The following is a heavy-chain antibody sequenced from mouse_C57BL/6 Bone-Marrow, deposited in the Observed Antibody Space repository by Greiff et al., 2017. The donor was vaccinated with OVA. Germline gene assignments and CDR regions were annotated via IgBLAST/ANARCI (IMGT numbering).Heavy chain of an antibody. J-gene: IGHJ2*01. CDR3: ARRPYRGYFDY. D-gene: IGHD2-12*01. CDR2: IDPSDSYT. Sequence: VQLQQPGAELVRTGTSVKLSCKASGYTFTSYWMHWVKQRPGQGLEWIGVIDPSDSYTNYNQKFKGKATLTVDTSSSTAYMQLSSLTSEDSAVYYCARRPYRGYFDYWGQGTTLTVSS. V-gene: IGHV1-59*01. CDR1: GYTFTSYW.